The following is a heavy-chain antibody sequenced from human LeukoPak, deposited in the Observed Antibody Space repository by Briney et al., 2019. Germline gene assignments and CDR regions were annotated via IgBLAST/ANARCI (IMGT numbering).Heavy chain of an antibody. J-gene: IGHJ4*02. D-gene: IGHD5-24*01. V-gene: IGHV3-23*01. CDR3: AKAGDVYNYLLYFYY. CDR1: GFTFSSYA. Sequence: GGTLRLSCAASGFTFSSYAMSWVRQAPGKGLEWVSAISGGGGSTYYADSVKGRFTISRDNSKNTLYLQMNSLRAEDTAVYYCAKAGDVYNYLLYFYYWVQGTLVTVSS. CDR2: ISGGGGST.